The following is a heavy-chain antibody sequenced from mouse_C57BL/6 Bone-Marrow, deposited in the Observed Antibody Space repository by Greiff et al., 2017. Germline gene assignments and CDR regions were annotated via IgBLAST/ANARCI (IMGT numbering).Heavy chain of an antibody. Sequence: LVESGEGLVKPGGSLKLSCAASGFTFSSYAMSWVRQTPEKRLEWVAYISSGGDYIYYADTVKGRFTISRDNARNTLYLQMSSLKSEDTAMYYCTRENYGSSSFAYWGQGTLVTVSA. D-gene: IGHD1-1*01. CDR2: ISSGGDYI. CDR1: GFTFSSYA. V-gene: IGHV5-9-1*02. J-gene: IGHJ3*01. CDR3: TRENYGSSSFAY.